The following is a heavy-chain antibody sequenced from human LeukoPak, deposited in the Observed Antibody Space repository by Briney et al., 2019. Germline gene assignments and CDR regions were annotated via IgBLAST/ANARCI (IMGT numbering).Heavy chain of an antibody. D-gene: IGHD5-12*01. CDR3: AKDRRYSGYDYPY. J-gene: IGHJ4*02. CDR2: ISGSGGST. CDR1: GFTFSSYG. Sequence: GGSLRLSCAASGFTFSSYGMSWVRQAPGKGLEWVSAISGSGGSTYYADSMKGRFTISRDNSKNTLYLQMNSLRAEDTAAYYCAKDRRYSGYDYPYWGQGTLVTVSS. V-gene: IGHV3-23*01.